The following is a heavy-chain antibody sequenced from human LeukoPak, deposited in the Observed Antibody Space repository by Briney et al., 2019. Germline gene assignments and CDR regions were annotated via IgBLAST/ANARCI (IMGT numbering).Heavy chain of an antibody. J-gene: IGHJ4*02. CDR3: TTAAPVWFGELSAY. D-gene: IGHD3-10*01. CDR2: FKSKTDGGTT. CDR1: GFTFSNAW. Sequence: GGSLRLSCAASGFTFSNAWMSWVRRAPGKGLEWVGRFKSKTDGGTTDYAAPVKGRFTISRDDSKNTLYLQMNSLKAEDTAVYYCTTAAPVWFGELSAYWGQGTLVTVSS. V-gene: IGHV3-15*01.